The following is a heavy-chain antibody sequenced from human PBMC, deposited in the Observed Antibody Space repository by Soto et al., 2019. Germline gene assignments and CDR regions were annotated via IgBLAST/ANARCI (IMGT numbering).Heavy chain of an antibody. CDR3: ASSPSYTYGMDV. D-gene: IGHD2-2*02. CDR1: GFTFSSYG. Sequence: QVQLVESGGGVVQPGRSLRLSCATSGFTFSSYGMHWVRQAPGKGLEWVAVIWYDGSNKYYADSVKGRFTISRDNSKNTLYLQMNSLIAEDTAVYYCASSPSYTYGMDVWGQGTTVTVSS. V-gene: IGHV3-33*01. CDR2: IWYDGSNK. J-gene: IGHJ6*02.